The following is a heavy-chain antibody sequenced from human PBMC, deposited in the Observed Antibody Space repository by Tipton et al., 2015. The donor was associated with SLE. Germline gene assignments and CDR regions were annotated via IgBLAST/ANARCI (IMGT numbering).Heavy chain of an antibody. CDR3: ARGRAYDFWKGPFDY. V-gene: IGHV4-61*02. D-gene: IGHD3-3*01. J-gene: IGHJ4*02. CDR2: INTSGNS. CDR1: GGSISSGSYY. Sequence: TLSLTCTVSGGSISSGSYYWSWIRQPAGKGLEWIGRINTSGNSNYNPSLKSRVTISVDTSKNQFSLKLSSVTAADTAVYYCARGRAYDFWKGPFDYWGQGTLVTVSS.